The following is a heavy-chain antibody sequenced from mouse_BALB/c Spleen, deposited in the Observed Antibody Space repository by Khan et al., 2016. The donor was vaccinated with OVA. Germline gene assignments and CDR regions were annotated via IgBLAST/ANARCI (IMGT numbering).Heavy chain of an antibody. CDR3: AKIFYGNSYAMDY. D-gene: IGHD2-1*01. CDR1: GYTFTDYD. CDR2: IYPGSGST. Sequence: QVQLQQSGPELVKPGASVKMSCKASGYTFTDYDIRWVKQRTGQGLEWIGEIYPGSGSTYYNEKFKGKATLTADTSSNTAYMQLSSLTSEDSAVYFCAKIFYGNSYAMDYWGQGPAVTVSS. J-gene: IGHJ4*01. V-gene: IGHV1-77*01.